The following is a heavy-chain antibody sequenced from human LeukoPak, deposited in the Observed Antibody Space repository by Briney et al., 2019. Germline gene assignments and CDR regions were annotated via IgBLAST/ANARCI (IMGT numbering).Heavy chain of an antibody. D-gene: IGHD3-9*01. V-gene: IGHV4-30-4*01. Sequence: SQTLSLTCTVSGGSISSGDCYWSWLRQPPGKGLEWIGNICYSRSAYYYPALKCQVTISVDTSKTQFSVKLSSVTAADTAVYYCARGATRYYDILTGYSPYYYYGMDVWGQGTTVTVSS. CDR2: ICYSRSA. CDR1: GGSISSGDCY. J-gene: IGHJ6*02. CDR3: ARGATRYYDILTGYSPYYYYGMDV.